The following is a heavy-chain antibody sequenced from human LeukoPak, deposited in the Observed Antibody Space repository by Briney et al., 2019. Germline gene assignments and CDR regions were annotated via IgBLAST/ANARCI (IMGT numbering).Heavy chain of an antibody. CDR3: TSYDGWGSNLFDY. D-gene: IGHD3-10*01. V-gene: IGHV3-15*01. Sequence: GGSLRLSCGASGFTFSSYAMSGVRQAPGKGLEWVGRIKSKIDGGTTDYAAPVKGRFTISRDDSKNTLYLQMNSLKIEDTAVYYCTSYDGWGSNLFDYWGQGTLVTVSS. CDR2: IKSKIDGGTT. CDR1: GFTFSSYA. J-gene: IGHJ4*02.